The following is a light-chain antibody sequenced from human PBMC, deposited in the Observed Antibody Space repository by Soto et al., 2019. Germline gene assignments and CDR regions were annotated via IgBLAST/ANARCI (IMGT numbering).Light chain of an antibody. Sequence: DIQMTQSPSTLSASVGDRVTITCRASQSISTWLAWYQQKPGKAPKVLIYKASSLETGVPPRFSGSGSGTEFTLTISSLQPGDFATYYRQQYDSYPYTFGQGTQLEIK. J-gene: IGKJ2*01. CDR1: QSISTW. CDR2: KAS. V-gene: IGKV1-5*03. CDR3: QQYDSYPYT.